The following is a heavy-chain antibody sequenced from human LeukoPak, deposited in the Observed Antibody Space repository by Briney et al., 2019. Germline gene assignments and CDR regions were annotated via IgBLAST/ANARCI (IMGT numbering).Heavy chain of an antibody. V-gene: IGHV3-48*03. D-gene: IGHD6-6*01. CDR3: ARVWRIVARHGTFDI. J-gene: IGHJ3*02. CDR2: ISSSGSTI. Sequence: PGGSLRLSCAASGFTFSSYAMSWVRQAPGKGLEWVSYISSSGSTIYYADSVKGRFTISRDNAKNSLYLQMNSLRAEDTAVYYCARVWRIVARHGTFDIWGQGTMVTVSS. CDR1: GFTFSSYA.